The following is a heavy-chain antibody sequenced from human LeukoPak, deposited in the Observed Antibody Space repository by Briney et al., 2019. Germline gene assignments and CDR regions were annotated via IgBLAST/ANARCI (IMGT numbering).Heavy chain of an antibody. V-gene: IGHV3-20*04. Sequence: RSGGSLRLSCAASGFTFDDYGMSWVRQAPGKGLEWVSAINWNGGSTGYADSVEGRFTISRDNAKNSLYLQMNSLRAEDTAIYYCARGRYDFWSGPRAYYFDYWGQGTLVTVSS. CDR1: GFTFDDYG. CDR3: ARGRYDFWSGPRAYYFDY. J-gene: IGHJ4*01. CDR2: INWNGGST. D-gene: IGHD3-3*01.